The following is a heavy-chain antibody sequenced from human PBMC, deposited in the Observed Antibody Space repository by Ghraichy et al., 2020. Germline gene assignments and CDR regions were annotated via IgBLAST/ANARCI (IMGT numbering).Heavy chain of an antibody. CDR3: ARQKGNLGFDP. D-gene: IGHD3-16*01. CDR2: IYYSGST. J-gene: IGHJ5*02. CDR1: GGSISSYY. Sequence: SETLSLTCTVSGGSISSYYWSWIRRPPGKGLEWIGYIYYSGSTNYNPSLKSRVTISVDTSKNQFSLKLSSVTAADTAVYYCARQKGNLGFDPWGQGTLVTVSS. V-gene: IGHV4-59*01.